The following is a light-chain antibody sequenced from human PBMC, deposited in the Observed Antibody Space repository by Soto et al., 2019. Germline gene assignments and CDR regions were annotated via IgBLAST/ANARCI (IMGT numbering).Light chain of an antibody. CDR3: QHYNSYSEA. J-gene: IGKJ1*01. CDR1: QTISSW. CDR2: KAS. V-gene: IGKV1-5*03. Sequence: DIQMTQSPSTLSGSVGDRVTITCRASQTISSWLAWYQQKPGKAPKLLIYKASTLKSGVPSGFSGSGSGTEFTLTISSLQPDDFVTYYCQHYNSYSEAFGQGTKVDIK.